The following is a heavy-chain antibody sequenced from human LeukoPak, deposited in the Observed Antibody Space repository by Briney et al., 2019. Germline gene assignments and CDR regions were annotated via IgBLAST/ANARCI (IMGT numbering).Heavy chain of an antibody. V-gene: IGHV3-64*01. Sequence: GESLRLSCAASGFTFNTYALHWVRQAPGKGLEFVSAISSNGASTYYANSVKGRFTISRDNSKNTLYLQMGSLRAEDMAMYYCARIMIRGAPSDDWGLGTLVTVSS. CDR3: ARIMIRGAPSDD. J-gene: IGHJ4*02. D-gene: IGHD3-10*01. CDR2: ISSNGAST. CDR1: GFTFNTYA.